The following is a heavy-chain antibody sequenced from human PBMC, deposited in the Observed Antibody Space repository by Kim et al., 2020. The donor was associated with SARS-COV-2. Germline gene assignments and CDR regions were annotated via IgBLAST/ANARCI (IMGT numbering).Heavy chain of an antibody. V-gene: IGHV3-11*06. D-gene: IGHD6-6*01. CDR3: AREHLIAARAFDY. Sequence: YAEPVKGRITSSRDNAKNSLYLQRNSLRAEDTAVYYCAREHLIAARAFDYWGQGTLVTVSS. J-gene: IGHJ4*02.